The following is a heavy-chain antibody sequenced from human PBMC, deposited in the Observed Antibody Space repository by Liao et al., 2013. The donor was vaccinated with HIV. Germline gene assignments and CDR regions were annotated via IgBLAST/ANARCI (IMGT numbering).Heavy chain of an antibody. CDR2: INHSGST. Sequence: QVQLQQWGAGLLKPSETLSLTCAVYGGSFSGYYWSWIRQPPGKGLEWIGEINHSGSTNYNPSLKSRVTISVDTSKNQFSLKLSSVTAADTAVYYCARSTTVTTFGLGEYFQHWGQGTLVTVSS. J-gene: IGHJ1*01. CDR3: ARSTTVTTFGLGEYFQH. D-gene: IGHD4-17*01. CDR1: GGSFSGYY. V-gene: IGHV4-34*01.